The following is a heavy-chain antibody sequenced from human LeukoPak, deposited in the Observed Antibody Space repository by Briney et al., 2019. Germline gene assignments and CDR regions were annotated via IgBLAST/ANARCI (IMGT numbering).Heavy chain of an antibody. V-gene: IGHV3-30-3*01. CDR3: ARDHLRNYYYYYGMDV. Sequence: GRSLRLSCAASGFTFSNYAMHWVRQAPGKGLEWVTVISYDGSNQYYADSVKGRFTISRDSSKNTLYLQMNSLRAEDTAMYYCARDHLRNYYYYYGMDVWGQGTTVTASS. J-gene: IGHJ6*02. CDR2: ISYDGSNQ. CDR1: GFTFSNYA.